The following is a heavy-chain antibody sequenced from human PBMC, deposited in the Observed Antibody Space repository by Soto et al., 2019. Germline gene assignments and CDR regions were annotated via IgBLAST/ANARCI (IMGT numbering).Heavy chain of an antibody. V-gene: IGHV1-18*01. CDR1: GYTFTSYG. J-gene: IGHJ4*02. CDR3: ARGDYDILTIPYDY. Sequence: ASVKVSCKASGYTFTSYGINWVRQAPGQGLEWMGWISAYNGNTNYAQKLQGRVTMTTDTSTSTAYMELRSLRSDDTAVYYCARGDYDILTIPYDYWGQGLLVTVSP. D-gene: IGHD3-9*01. CDR2: ISAYNGNT.